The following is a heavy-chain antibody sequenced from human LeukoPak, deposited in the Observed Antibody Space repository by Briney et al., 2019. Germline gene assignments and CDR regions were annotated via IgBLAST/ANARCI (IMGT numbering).Heavy chain of an antibody. Sequence: GGSLRLSCEASGFTFSNYAMHWVRQAPGKGLEWVAVIWYDGSNQYYADSVKGRFSISRDNSKNTPNLQMNSLRAEDTAVYYCARGGPNPGAFDIWGQGTMVIVSS. CDR1: GFTFSNYA. CDR2: IWYDGSNQ. V-gene: IGHV3-33*01. J-gene: IGHJ3*02. CDR3: ARGGPNPGAFDI.